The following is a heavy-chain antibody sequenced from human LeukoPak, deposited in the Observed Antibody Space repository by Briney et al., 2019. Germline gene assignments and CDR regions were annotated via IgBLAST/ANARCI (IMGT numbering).Heavy chain of an antibody. J-gene: IGHJ1*01. Sequence: GATVKISCKVTGYTFTDYSMHWVQQAPGKGLEWMGLVDPEDGKTIYAEKFQGRVTITADTSTDTAYMELSSLRFEDTAVYYCATPAYAPHKVYFQHWGQGTLVTVSS. D-gene: IGHD4-17*01. CDR2: VDPEDGKT. V-gene: IGHV1-69-2*01. CDR1: GYTFTDYS. CDR3: ATPAYAPHKVYFQH.